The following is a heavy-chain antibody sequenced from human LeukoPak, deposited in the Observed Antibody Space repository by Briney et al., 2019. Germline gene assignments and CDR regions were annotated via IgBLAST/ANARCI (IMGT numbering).Heavy chain of an antibody. V-gene: IGHV4-61*02. D-gene: IGHD3-10*01. CDR3: ARGEITMVRGVIITKSPFDY. J-gene: IGHJ4*02. Sequence: PSETLSLTCTVSGGSLSSGSYYWSWIRQPAVKGLEWIGRIYTSGSTNYNPSLKSRVTISVDTSKNQFSLKLSSVTAADTAVYYCARGEITMVRGVIITKSPFDYWGQGTLVTVSS. CDR1: GGSLSSGSYY. CDR2: IYTSGST.